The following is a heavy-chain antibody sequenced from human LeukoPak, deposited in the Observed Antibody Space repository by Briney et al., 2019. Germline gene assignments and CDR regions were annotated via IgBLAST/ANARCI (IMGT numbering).Heavy chain of an antibody. V-gene: IGHV1-2*02. CDR3: ARDGRLTIFVRGIITEGSPPKN. Sequence: ASVKVSCKASGYTFTDSYMHWVRQAPGQGLAWMGWINPKTGGTNYAQRVQGRVTMTRDTSIRTAYMELNSLRSDDTAVYYCARDGRLTIFVRGIITEGSPPKNWGQGTLVTVSS. D-gene: IGHD3-10*01. J-gene: IGHJ4*02. CDR2: INPKTGGT. CDR1: GYTFTDSY.